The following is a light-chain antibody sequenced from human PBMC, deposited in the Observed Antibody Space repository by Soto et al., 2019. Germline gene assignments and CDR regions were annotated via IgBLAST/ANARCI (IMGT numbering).Light chain of an antibody. CDR3: QQYNNWPGT. CDR1: QSVSNN. V-gene: IGKV3-15*01. CDR2: GAS. Sequence: EIVMTQSPATLYVSPGERATLSCRASQSVSNNLAWYQQKPGQAPRLLIYGASTRATGIPARFSGSGSGTELTLTISSLQSEDFAVYYCQQYNNWPGTFGGGTKVEIK. J-gene: IGKJ4*01.